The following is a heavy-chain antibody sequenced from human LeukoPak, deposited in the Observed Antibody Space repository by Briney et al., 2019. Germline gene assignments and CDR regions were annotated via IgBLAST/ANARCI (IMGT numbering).Heavy chain of an antibody. D-gene: IGHD2-8*01. V-gene: IGHV4-34*01. CDR2: INHSGST. J-gene: IGHJ5*02. CDR3: ARGSRMLLPNWFDP. Sequence: ETLSLTCAVYGGSFSGYYWSWIRQPPGKGLEWIGEINHSGSTNYNPSLKSRVTISVDTSKNQFSLKLGSVTAADTAVYYCARGSRMLLPNWFDPWGQGTLVTVSS. CDR1: GGSFSGYY.